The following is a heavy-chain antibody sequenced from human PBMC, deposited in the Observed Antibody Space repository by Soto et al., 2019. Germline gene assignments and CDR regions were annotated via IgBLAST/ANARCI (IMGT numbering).Heavy chain of an antibody. Sequence: SVKVSCKASGGTFSSYAISWVRQAPGQGLEWMGGIIPIFGTANYAQKFQGRVTITADESTSTAYMELSSLRSEDTAVYYCARDATPSETYYYESSGYYYFRNFDYWGQGTLVTVSS. CDR3: ARDATPSETYYYESSGYYYFRNFDY. D-gene: IGHD3-22*01. J-gene: IGHJ4*02. V-gene: IGHV1-69*13. CDR2: IIPIFGTA. CDR1: GGTFSSYA.